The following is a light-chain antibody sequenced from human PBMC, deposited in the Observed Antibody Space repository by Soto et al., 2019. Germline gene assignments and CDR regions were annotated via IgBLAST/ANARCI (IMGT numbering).Light chain of an antibody. CDR3: QKYNSDTQT. CDR1: QGISNY. V-gene: IGKV1-27*01. J-gene: IGKJ1*01. CDR2: AAS. Sequence: DIHMTQSPSSLSASVGDRVTITCRASQGISNYLAWYQQKPGKVPKLLIYAASTLQSGVPSRFSVSESGTDFTLTISSLQAEDVATYYCQKYNSDTQTFGQGTKVEIK.